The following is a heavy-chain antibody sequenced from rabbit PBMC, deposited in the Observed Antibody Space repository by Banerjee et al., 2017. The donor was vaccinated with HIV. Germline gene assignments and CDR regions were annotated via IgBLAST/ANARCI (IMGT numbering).Heavy chain of an antibody. CDR3: ARDFDTYNL. CDR1: GFSFSTNYY. Sequence: QSLVESGGGLVQPEGSLTLTCTASGFSFSTNYYMCWVRQAPGKGLEWIACIYTGDGNTYYASWAKGRFTISKTSTTVTLQMTSLTAADTATYFCARDFDTYNLWGPGTLVTVS. J-gene: IGHJ4*01. V-gene: IGHV1S40*01. D-gene: IGHD1-1*01. CDR2: IYTGDGNT.